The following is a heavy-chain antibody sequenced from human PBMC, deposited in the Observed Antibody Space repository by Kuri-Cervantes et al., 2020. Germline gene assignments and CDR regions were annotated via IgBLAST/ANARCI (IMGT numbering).Heavy chain of an antibody. J-gene: IGHJ6*03. V-gene: IGHV4-59*05. CDR2: IYYSGST. CDR3: AKGYYYMDV. CDR1: GGFISSYY. Sequence: SETLSLTCSVSGGFISSYYWSWIRQPAGKGLEWIGTIYYSGSTYYNPSLKSRVTISVDTSKNQFSLKLSSVTAADTAVYYCAKGYYYMDVWGKGTTVTVSS.